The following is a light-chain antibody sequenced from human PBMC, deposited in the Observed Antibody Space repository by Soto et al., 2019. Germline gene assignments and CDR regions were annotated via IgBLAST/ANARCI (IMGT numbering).Light chain of an antibody. CDR3: QQRSNLPPWT. Sequence: EIVLTQSPATLSLSPGERATLSCRASQSVSSYLAWYQQKPGQAPRLLIYDASNRATGIPARFSGSGSGTDFTPTISSLEPEDFAVYYCQQRSNLPPWTFGQGPKVEIK. V-gene: IGKV3-11*01. CDR1: QSVSSY. J-gene: IGKJ1*01. CDR2: DAS.